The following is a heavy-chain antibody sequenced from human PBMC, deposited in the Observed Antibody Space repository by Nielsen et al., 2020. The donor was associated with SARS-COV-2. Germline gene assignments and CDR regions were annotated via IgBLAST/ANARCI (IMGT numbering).Heavy chain of an antibody. CDR1: GGSITSHSW. Sequence: SATPSLTCTVSGGSITSHSWWRWVRQPPGKGLEWIGHIFHGGSTTYSPSLMSRVTMSVDKSNNPFSLKLTSVTAADTAVYYCARLSGYCDTSDCFAGDSWGHGTLVTVPS. CDR3: ARLSGYCDTSDCFAGDS. V-gene: IGHV4-4*02. D-gene: IGHD2-15*01. CDR2: IFHGGST. J-gene: IGHJ5*01.